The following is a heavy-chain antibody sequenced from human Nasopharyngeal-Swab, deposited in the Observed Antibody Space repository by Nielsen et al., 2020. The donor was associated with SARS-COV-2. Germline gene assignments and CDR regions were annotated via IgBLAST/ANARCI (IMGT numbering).Heavy chain of an antibody. D-gene: IGHD5-12*01. V-gene: IGHV3-7*01. CDR2: IKQDGSEK. J-gene: IGHJ4*02. CDR3: AREYDVDLVDY. Sequence: GESLKISCAASGFTFSSYWMSWVRPAPGKGLEWVANIKQDGSEKYYVDSVKGRFTISRDNAKNSLYLQMNSLRAEDTAVYYCAREYDVDLVDYWGQGTLVTVSS. CDR1: GFTFSSYW.